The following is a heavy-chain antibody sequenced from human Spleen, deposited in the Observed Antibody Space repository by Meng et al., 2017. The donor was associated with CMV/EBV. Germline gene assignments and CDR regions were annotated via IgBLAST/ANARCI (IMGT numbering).Heavy chain of an antibody. CDR2: ISDYNGNI. D-gene: IGHD5-18*01. V-gene: IGHV1-18*01. CDR1: GYSFSTYG. J-gene: IGHJ3*02. Sequence: ASVKVSCKASGYSFSTYGITWVRQAPGQGLEWMGWISDYNGNIDYAQKFQGRVTMTTDTSTSTAYMELRSLTSDDTAVYYCARDHLETAGGAFDIWGQGTMVTVSS. CDR3: ARDHLETAGGAFDI.